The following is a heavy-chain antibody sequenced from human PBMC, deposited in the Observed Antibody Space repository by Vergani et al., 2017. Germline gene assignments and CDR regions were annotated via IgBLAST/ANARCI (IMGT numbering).Heavy chain of an antibody. CDR3: ARGQANWGYYY. CDR1: GGSISSGSYY. Sequence: QVQLQESGPGLVKPSQTLSLTCTVSGGSISSGSYYWTWFRQPAGKGLEWLGRMYNRGSTNYNPSLKSRVTISVDTSKNQFSLKLSSVTAAVTAVYYCARGQANWGYYYWGQGTLVTVSS. V-gene: IGHV4-61*02. CDR2: MYNRGST. D-gene: IGHD7-27*01. J-gene: IGHJ4*02.